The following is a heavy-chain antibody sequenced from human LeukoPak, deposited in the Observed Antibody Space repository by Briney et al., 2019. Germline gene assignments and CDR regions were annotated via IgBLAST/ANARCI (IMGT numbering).Heavy chain of an antibody. CDR1: GYTSTGNS. Sequence: GASGKPSCKASGYTSTGNSIHWVRPAHGQGLEWMGWTNPNSAGTNYGHKLQGRVTMTRDTSISTAYMKSSRLRSDDTAVYYCAIATGDYRSWAYYYMDVWGKGTTVTVSS. D-gene: IGHD4-17*01. V-gene: IGHV1-2*07. CDR3: AIATGDYRSWAYYYMDV. CDR2: TNPNSAGT. J-gene: IGHJ6*03.